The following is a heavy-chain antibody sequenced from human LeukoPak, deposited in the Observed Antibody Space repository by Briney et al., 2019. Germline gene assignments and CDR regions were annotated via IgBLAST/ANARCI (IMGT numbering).Heavy chain of an antibody. CDR2: ISGSGSNT. CDR1: GFTFSSYA. Sequence: PGGSLRLSCAASGFTFSSYAMSWVRQAPGKGLEWVSAISGSGSNTYYADSVKGRFTISRDNSKNTLYLQMNSLRAEDTAVYYCAKPGYCSSTSCYLFDYWGQGTLVTVSS. CDR3: AKPGYCSSTSCYLFDY. V-gene: IGHV3-23*01. D-gene: IGHD2-2*01. J-gene: IGHJ4*02.